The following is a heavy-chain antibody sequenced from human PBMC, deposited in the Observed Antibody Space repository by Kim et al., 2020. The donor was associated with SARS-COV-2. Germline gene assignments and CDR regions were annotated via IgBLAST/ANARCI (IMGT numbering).Heavy chain of an antibody. CDR1: GFTFSSYD. V-gene: IGHV3-13*01. CDR3: ARGASASSSWYRYYYYYGMDV. D-gene: IGHD6-13*01. Sequence: GGSLRLSCAASGFTFSSYDMHWVRQATGKGLEWVSAIGTAGDTYYPGSVKGRFTISRENAKNSLYLQMNSLRAGDTAVYYCARGASASSSWYRYYYYYGMDVWGQGTTVTVSS. J-gene: IGHJ6*02. CDR2: IGTAGDT.